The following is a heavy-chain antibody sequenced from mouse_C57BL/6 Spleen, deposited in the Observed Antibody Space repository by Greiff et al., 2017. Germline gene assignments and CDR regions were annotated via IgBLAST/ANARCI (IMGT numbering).Heavy chain of an antibody. J-gene: IGHJ4*01. CDR3: ARPAITTMDY. CDR2: IYPGDGDT. D-gene: IGHD1-1*01. V-gene: IGHV1-82*01. Sequence: QVQLQQSGPELVKPGASVKISCKASGYAFSSSWMNWVKQRPGKGLEWIRRIYPGDGDTNYNGKFKGKATLTADKSSSTAYMQLSSLTSEDSAVYFCARPAITTMDYWGQGTSVTVSS. CDR1: GYAFSSSW.